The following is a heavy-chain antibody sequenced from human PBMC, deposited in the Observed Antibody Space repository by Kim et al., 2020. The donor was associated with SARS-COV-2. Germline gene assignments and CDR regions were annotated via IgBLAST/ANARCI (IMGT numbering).Heavy chain of an antibody. CDR1: GFTFSSYA. D-gene: IGHD2-21*02. J-gene: IGHJ4*02. CDR2: ISGSGGST. V-gene: IGHV3-23*01. CDR3: AKLICGGDCYTGGFNY. Sequence: GGSLRLSCAASGFTFSSYAMSWVRQAPGKGLEWVSAISGSGGSTYYANSVKGRFTISRDNSKNTLYLQMNSLRAEDTAVYYCAKLICGGDCYTGGFNYWGQGTLVTVSS.